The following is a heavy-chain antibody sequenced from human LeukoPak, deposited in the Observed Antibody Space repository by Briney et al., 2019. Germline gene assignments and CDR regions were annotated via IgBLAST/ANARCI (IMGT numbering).Heavy chain of an antibody. V-gene: IGHV4-4*07. CDR1: GDSISSYY. D-gene: IGHD3-22*01. Sequence: KSSETLSLTCTVSGDSISSYYWSWIRQSAAKGLEWIGHIFTSGSTNYNPSLKSRVTMSVDTSKNQFSLKLSSVTAADTAVYYCAREGFFDSSGYYYNWWFDPWGQGTLVAVSS. CDR3: AREGFFDSSGYYYNWWFDP. CDR2: IFTSGST. J-gene: IGHJ5*02.